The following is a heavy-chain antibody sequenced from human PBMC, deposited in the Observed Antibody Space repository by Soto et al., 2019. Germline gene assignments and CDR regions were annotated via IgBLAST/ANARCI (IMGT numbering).Heavy chain of an antibody. CDR2: ISWNSGSI. D-gene: IGHD3-10*01. CDR3: AKDALWFGGLLGYFDY. CDR1: GFTFDDYA. Sequence: LRLSCAASGFTFDDYAMHWVRQAPGKGLEWVSGISWNSGSIGYADSVKGRFTISRDNAKNSLYLQMNSLRAEDTALYYCAKDALWFGGLLGYFDYWGQGTLVTVSS. V-gene: IGHV3-9*01. J-gene: IGHJ4*02.